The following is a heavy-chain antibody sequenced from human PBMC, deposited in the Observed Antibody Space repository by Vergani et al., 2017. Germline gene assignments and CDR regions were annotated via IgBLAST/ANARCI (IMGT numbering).Heavy chain of an antibody. Sequence: EVQLVESGGGLVQPGGSLRLSCAASGFTFSSYAMSWVRQAPGKGLEWVSAISGSGGSTYYADSVKGRFTISRDNSKNTRYLQMHSLRAEDTAVYYCAKGYYYGSGSYSLDVDYWGQGTLVT. CDR3: AKGYYYGSGSYSLDVDY. CDR1: GFTFSSYA. CDR2: ISGSGGST. V-gene: IGHV3-23*04. J-gene: IGHJ4*02. D-gene: IGHD3-10*01.